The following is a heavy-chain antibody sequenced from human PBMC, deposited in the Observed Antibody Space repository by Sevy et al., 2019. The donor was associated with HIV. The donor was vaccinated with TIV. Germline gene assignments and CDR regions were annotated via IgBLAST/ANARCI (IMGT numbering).Heavy chain of an antibody. CDR2: IWYDGSNN. J-gene: IGHJ4*02. CDR3: ARDEGLGFGELGSLHYFDY. V-gene: IGHV3-33*01. D-gene: IGHD3-10*01. Sequence: GGSLRLSCAASGFIFSNYGMHWVRQAPGKGLEWVAVIWYDGSNNYYADSVKGRFTISRDNSNNTLFLQMNSLTAEDTALYYCARDEGLGFGELGSLHYFDYWGQGTPVTVSS. CDR1: GFIFSNYG.